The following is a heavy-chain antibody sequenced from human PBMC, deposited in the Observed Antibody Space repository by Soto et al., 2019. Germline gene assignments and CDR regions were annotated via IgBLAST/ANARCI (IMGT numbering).Heavy chain of an antibody. D-gene: IGHD3-22*01. CDR2: IYPGDSDT. V-gene: IGHV5-51*01. CDR3: TRAYDSSGYPFDY. Sequence: ESLKIPRRGFWCSFPKYWIGWVRQIPGKGLEWMGIIYPGDSDTKYSPSFQGQVTISADKSISTAYLQWSSLKAPDTVMYYCTRAYDSSGYPFDYWGQGTLVTVSS. CDR1: WCSFPKYW. J-gene: IGHJ4*02.